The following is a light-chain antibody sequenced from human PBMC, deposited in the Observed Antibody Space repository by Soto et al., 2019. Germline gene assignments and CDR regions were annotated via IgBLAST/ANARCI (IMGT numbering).Light chain of an antibody. CDR1: QDISNY. CDR2: DAS. J-gene: IGKJ3*01. Sequence: DIQMTQSPSSLSASVGDRVTITCEASQDISNYLNCYQQKSGKAPKLLVYDASNFETGVPSGFSGGGSGTDFTFTISSLQPADIATYYCQHYDNFPRVFGPGTKVDIK. CDR3: QHYDNFPRV. V-gene: IGKV1-33*01.